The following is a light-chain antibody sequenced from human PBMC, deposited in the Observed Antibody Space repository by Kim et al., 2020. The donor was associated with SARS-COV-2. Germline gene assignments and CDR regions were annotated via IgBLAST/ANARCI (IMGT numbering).Light chain of an antibody. J-gene: IGLJ3*02. CDR3: NSRDSSGNLP. V-gene: IGLV3-19*01. Sequence: VALGQIVRITCQGDSLRSYYASWYQQKPGQAPVLVIYGKNNRPSGIPDRFSGSSSGNTASLTITGAQAEDEADYYCNSRDSSGNLPFGGGTKLTVL. CDR1: SLRSYY. CDR2: GKN.